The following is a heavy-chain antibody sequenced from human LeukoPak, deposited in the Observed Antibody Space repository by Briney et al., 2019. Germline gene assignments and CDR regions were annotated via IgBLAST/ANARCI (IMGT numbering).Heavy chain of an antibody. CDR1: GGSISSYY. Sequence: PSETLSLTCTVSGGSISSYYWSWIRQPPGKGLEWIGYIYYSGSTNYNPSLKSRVTISVDTSKNQFSLKLSSVTAADTAVYYCARRGQQWELRNWGQGTLVTVSS. CDR2: IYYSGST. CDR3: ARRGQQWELRN. V-gene: IGHV4-59*01. J-gene: IGHJ4*02. D-gene: IGHD1-26*01.